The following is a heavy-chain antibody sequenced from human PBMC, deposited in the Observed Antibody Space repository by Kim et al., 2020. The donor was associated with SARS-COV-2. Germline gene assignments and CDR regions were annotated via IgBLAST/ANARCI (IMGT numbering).Heavy chain of an antibody. CDR2: IRSKAYGGTT. V-gene: IGHV3-49*04. CDR1: GFTFGDYA. D-gene: IGHD4-17*01. CDR3: TRDGKDGDYGGYYYYGMDV. J-gene: IGHJ6*02. Sequence: GGSLRLSCTASGFTFGDYAMSWVRQAPGKGLEWVRFIRSKAYGGTTEYAASVKGRFTISRDDSKSIAYLQMNSLKTEDTAVYYCTRDGKDGDYGGYYYYGMDVWGQGTTVTVSS.